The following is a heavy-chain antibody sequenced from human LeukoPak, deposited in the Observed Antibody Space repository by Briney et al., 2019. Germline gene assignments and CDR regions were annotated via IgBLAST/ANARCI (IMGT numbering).Heavy chain of an antibody. CDR2: ISYDGSYK. CDR3: VRAYGDQYYFDS. D-gene: IGHD4-17*01. Sequence: GGSLSLSCAASRFNFSSYVMHWVRPAPGKGLEWVALISYDGSYKYYADSVKGRYTISRDNAKNTLYLQVSSLGAEDTAVYFCVRAYGDQYYFDSWGQGTLVTVSS. CDR1: RFNFSSYV. V-gene: IGHV3-30-3*01. J-gene: IGHJ4*02.